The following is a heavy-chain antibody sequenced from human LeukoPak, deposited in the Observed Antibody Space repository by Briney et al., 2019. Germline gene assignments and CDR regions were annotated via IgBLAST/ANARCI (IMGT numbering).Heavy chain of an antibody. J-gene: IGHJ4*02. CDR2: IYYSGST. CDR1: GGSISSSSYY. CDR3: ARLGMGYDSSGCFDY. D-gene: IGHD3-22*01. V-gene: IGHV4-39*01. Sequence: SSETLSLTCTVSGGSISSSSYYWGWIRQPPGKGLEWIGSIYYSGSTYYNPSLKSRVTISIDASKNQFSLKLSSVTAADTAVYYCARLGMGYDSSGCFDYWGQGTLVTVSS.